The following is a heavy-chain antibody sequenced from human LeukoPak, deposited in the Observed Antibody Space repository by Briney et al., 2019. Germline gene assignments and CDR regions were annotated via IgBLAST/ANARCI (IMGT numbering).Heavy chain of an antibody. V-gene: IGHV6-1*01. D-gene: IGHD6-6*01. CDR3: ARGSTRPSFAARPHYYYYYMDV. J-gene: IGHJ6*03. CDR1: GDSVSSNSAA. Sequence: SQTLSLTCAISGDSVSSNSAAWNWIRQYPSRGLEWLGRTYYRSKWYNDYAVSVKSRITINPDTSKNQFSLQLNSVTPEDTAVYYCARGSTRPSFAARPHYYYYYMDVWGKGTTVTVSS. CDR2: TYYRSKWYN.